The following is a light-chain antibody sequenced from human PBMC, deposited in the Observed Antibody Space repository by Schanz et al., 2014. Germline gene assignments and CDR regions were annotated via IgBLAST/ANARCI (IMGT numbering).Light chain of an antibody. V-gene: IGKV3-20*01. CDR2: GAS. CDR3: QHYGTSPLST. CDR1: QSVGSIY. Sequence: EIVLTQSPGTLSLSPGERATLSCRASQSVGSIYLAWYQQKPGQAPRLLIYGASTRATGIPDRFSGSGSGTDFTLTISRLEPEDFAVYYCQHYGTSPLSTFGQGTKLEIK. J-gene: IGKJ2*01.